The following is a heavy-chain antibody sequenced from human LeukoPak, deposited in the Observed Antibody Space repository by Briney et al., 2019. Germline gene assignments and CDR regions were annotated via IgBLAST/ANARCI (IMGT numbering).Heavy chain of an antibody. J-gene: IGHJ6*02. CDR1: GGSISSSSYY. D-gene: IGHD5-12*01. CDR3: ARIIIGYSGYDYYYYGMDV. CDR2: SYYSGST. Sequence: SETLSPTCTVSGGSISSSSYYWGWIRQPPGKGLEWIGSSYYSGSTYYNPSLKSRVTISVDTSKNQFSLKLSSVTAADTAVYYCARIIIGYSGYDYYYYGMDVWGQGTTVTVSS. V-gene: IGHV4-39*01.